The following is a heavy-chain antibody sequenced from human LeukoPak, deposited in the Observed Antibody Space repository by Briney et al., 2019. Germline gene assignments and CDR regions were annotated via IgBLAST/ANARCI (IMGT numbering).Heavy chain of an antibody. CDR1: GVSFNDYY. CDR2: INHSGYT. Sequence: SETLSLTCAVSGVSFNDYYWSWVRQTPGKGLEWIGEINHSGYTNDSPSLKSRVTISIDTSRKQFSLNLRSVTVADTGIYYCTRMTTGRDYWGQGTLVTVSS. D-gene: IGHD4-17*01. V-gene: IGHV4-34*01. CDR3: TRMTTGRDY. J-gene: IGHJ4*02.